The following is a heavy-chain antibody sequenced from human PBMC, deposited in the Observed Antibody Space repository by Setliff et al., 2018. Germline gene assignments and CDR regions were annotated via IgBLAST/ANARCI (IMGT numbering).Heavy chain of an antibody. CDR3: ARDRPTVVIAAAKASFDH. D-gene: IGHD2-2*01. Sequence: GASVKVSCKASGGTFSSYGISWVRQAPGQGLEWMGGTIPIFGSTNYAQKFQDRVTIITDESTSTAYMELRSLRTEDTAVYYCARDRPTVVIAAAKASFDHWGQGTLVTVSS. J-gene: IGHJ5*02. V-gene: IGHV1-69*05. CDR2: TIPIFGST. CDR1: GGTFSSYG.